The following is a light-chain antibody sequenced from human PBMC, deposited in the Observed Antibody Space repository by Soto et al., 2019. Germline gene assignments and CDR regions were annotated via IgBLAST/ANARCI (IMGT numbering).Light chain of an antibody. Sequence: DIQMTQSPSSLSASVGDRVTITCRASQAISNSLAWYQQKPGKVPKVLIYAASTLQSGVPSRFSGSGSGTSFTLTITSLQPEDVATYFCQKYHSAPFTFRPGTKQHIK. V-gene: IGKV1-27*01. CDR2: AAS. J-gene: IGKJ3*01. CDR3: QKYHSAPFT. CDR1: QAISNS.